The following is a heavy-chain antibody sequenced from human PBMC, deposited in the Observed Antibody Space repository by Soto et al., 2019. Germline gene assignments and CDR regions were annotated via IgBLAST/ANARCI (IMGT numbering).Heavy chain of an antibody. D-gene: IGHD6-13*01. CDR2: IDPSDSYT. V-gene: IGHV5-10-1*03. J-gene: IGHJ3*02. CDR3: ARLDESSSWYGVAFDI. CDR1: GYSFTSYW. Sequence: EVQLVQSGAEVKKPGESLRISCKGSGYSFTSYWISWVRQMPGKGLEWMGRIDPSDSYTNYSPSFQGHVTISADKSISTAYLQWSSLKASDTAMYYCARLDESSSWYGVAFDIWGQGTMVTVSS.